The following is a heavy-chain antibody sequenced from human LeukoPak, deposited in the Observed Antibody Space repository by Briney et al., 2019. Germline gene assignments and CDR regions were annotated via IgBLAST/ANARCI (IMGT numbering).Heavy chain of an antibody. D-gene: IGHD3-3*01. J-gene: IGHJ4*02. CDR1: GYTFTSYY. CDR3: ARGITSNYDFWSGYYKGLYDY. V-gene: IGHV1-46*01. Sequence: ASVKVSCKASGYTFTSYYMHWVRQAPGQGLEWMGRFNPSGGSTSYGQKFQGRVTMTRDMSTSTVYMDLSRLRSDDTAVYYCARGITSNYDFWSGYYKGLYDYWGQGTLVTVSS. CDR2: FNPSGGST.